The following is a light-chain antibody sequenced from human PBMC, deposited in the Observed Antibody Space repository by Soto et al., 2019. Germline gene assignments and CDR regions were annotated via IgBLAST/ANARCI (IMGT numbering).Light chain of an antibody. CDR3: QQSGSWPLT. CDR2: DTS. CDR1: QSVSSY. V-gene: IGKV3-11*01. Sequence: EIVLTQSPATLSLSPGERATLSCRASQSVSSYLAWYQQKPGQAPRLLIHDTSNRATGIPARFSGSGSGTDFTLTISSLEAEDFAVYYCQQSGSWPLTFSGGTKVEIK. J-gene: IGKJ4*01.